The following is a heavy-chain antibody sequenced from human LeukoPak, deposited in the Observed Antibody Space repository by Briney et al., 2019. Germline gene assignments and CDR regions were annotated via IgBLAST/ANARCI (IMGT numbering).Heavy chain of an antibody. CDR2: INTNTGNP. Sequence: ASVKVSCKASGYTFTGYYMHWVRQAPGQGLEWMGWINTNTGNPTYAQGFTGRFVFSLDTSVSTAYLQISSLKAEDTAVYYCARSFPGIAAAGLDYWGQGTLVTVSS. V-gene: IGHV7-4-1*02. D-gene: IGHD6-13*01. J-gene: IGHJ4*02. CDR1: GYTFTGYY. CDR3: ARSFPGIAAAGLDY.